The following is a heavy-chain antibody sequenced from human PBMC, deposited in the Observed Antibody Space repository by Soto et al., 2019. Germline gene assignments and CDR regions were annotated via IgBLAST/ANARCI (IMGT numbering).Heavy chain of an antibody. CDR3: AVVAATRMESFDY. CDR1: GFTFSSYG. V-gene: IGHV3-30*03. Sequence: PGGSLRLSCAASGFTFSSYGMHWVRQAPGKGLEWVAVISYDGSNKYYADSVKGRFTISRDNSKNTLYLQMNSLRAEDTAVYYYAVVAATRMESFDYWGQGTMVTLS. D-gene: IGHD2-15*01. J-gene: IGHJ4*02. CDR2: ISYDGSNK.